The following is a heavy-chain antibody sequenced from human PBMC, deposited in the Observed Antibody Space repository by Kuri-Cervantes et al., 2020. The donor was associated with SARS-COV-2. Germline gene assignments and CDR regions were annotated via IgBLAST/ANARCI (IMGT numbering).Heavy chain of an antibody. CDR2: IYVRGST. D-gene: IGHD5-24*01. Sequence: SETLSLTCTVSGGSIFSGSLYWSWIRQPAGKGLEWIGHIYVRGSTDYNPSLKSRVTMSIDTSKNQFSLNLSSVTAADTAVYYCAREEGWEMATIIWGQGTMVTVSS. CDR1: GGSIFSGSLY. V-gene: IGHV4-61*09. J-gene: IGHJ3*02. CDR3: AREEGWEMATII.